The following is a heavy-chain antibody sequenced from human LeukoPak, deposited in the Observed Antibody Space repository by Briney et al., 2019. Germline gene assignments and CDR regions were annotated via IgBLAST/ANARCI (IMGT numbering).Heavy chain of an antibody. Sequence: GGSLRLSCAATGFAFSSYAMNWVRQAPGKGLEWVSAINGSGGGTYYADSVKGRFTISRDNSKNTLYLQMNSLRAEDTALYYCAKNPNRDYTKTRGADSWGQGTLFPAS. CDR3: AKNPNRDYTKTRGADS. CDR2: INGSGGGT. CDR1: GFAFSSYA. D-gene: IGHD3-16*01. V-gene: IGHV3-23*01. J-gene: IGHJ4*02.